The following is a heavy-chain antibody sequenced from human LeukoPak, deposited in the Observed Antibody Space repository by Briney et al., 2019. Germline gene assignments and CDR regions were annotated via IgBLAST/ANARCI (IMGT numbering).Heavy chain of an antibody. J-gene: IGHJ6*02. CDR1: GGSISSYY. CDR2: IYYSGSN. D-gene: IGHD3-22*01. V-gene: IGHV4-59*01. CDR3: ARGHYDSSGYYYYYYYGMDV. Sequence: TPSETLSLTCTVSGGSISSYYWSWIRQPPGKGLEWIGYIYYSGSNNYNPSLKSRVTISVDTSKNQFSLKLSSVTAADTAVYYCARGHYDSSGYYYYYYYGMDVWGQGTTVTVSS.